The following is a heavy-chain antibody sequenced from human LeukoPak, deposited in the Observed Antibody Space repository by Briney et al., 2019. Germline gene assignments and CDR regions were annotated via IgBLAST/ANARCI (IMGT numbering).Heavy chain of an antibody. D-gene: IGHD3-3*01. V-gene: IGHV4-4*07. CDR1: GTSISSYY. CDR3: AREEWLSQYNWFDP. Sequence: TSETLSLTCTVSGTSISSYYWNWIRQPAGKGLEWIGRIGRISTSGNTNYNPSLKSRVTLSLDTSKNRFSLKLSSVTAADTAVYYCAREEWLSQYNWFDPWGQGTLVTVSS. J-gene: IGHJ5*02. CDR2: ISTSGNT.